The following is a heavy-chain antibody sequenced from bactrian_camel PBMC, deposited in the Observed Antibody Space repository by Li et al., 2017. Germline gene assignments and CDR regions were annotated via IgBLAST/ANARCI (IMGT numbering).Heavy chain of an antibody. CDR1: GRTYSKWC. V-gene: IGHV3S53*01. J-gene: IGHJ4*01. Sequence: HVQLVESGGASVQAGGSLRLSCAASGRTYSKWCMGWFRQISGKEREGLATIDSRGITAYADSVKGRFTISKDNDKHTLYLQMNDLKLEDAATYHCANGPGSGGYCSTSEEKYVRWGQGTQVTVS. D-gene: IGHD2*01. CDR2: IDSRGIT. CDR3: ANGPGSGGYCSTSEEKYVR.